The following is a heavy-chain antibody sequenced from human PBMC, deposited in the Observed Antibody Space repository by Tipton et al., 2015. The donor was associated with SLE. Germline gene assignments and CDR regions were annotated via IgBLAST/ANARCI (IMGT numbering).Heavy chain of an antibody. D-gene: IGHD3-16*01. J-gene: IGHJ4*02. Sequence: TLSLTCSVSNFDVSSSYYWGWVRQTPEHGLAWLGRVYRDGRNFYNPSLNSRLTISIDTSKNQFSLRLESSTAADTAVYFCARQSFGGSWEFDYWGQGALVTVSS. CDR1: NFDVSSSYY. CDR2: VYRDGRN. V-gene: IGHV4-38-2*01. CDR3: ARQSFGGSWEFDY.